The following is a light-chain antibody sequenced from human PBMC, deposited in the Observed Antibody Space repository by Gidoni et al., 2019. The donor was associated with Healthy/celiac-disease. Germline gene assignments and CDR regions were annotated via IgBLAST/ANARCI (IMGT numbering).Light chain of an antibody. J-gene: IGLJ3*02. CDR3: LLYYGGTQLGV. Sequence: QTVVPQEPSLTVSPGGTVTLTCASSTGAVTSGYYPNWFQQKPVQAPRALIYSASNKHPWTPARFSGSLLGGKAALTLSGVQPEDEAEYYCLLYYGGTQLGVFGGGTKLTVL. CDR1: TGAVTSGYY. CDR2: SAS. V-gene: IGLV7-43*01.